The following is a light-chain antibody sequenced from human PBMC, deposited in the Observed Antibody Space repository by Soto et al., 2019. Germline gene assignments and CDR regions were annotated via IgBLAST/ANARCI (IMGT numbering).Light chain of an antibody. J-gene: IGLJ1*01. Sequence: QSDLAQPASVSGSPGQSITSSCTGTSSDVGSYNLVFWYQQHPGKAPNLMIYEGSKRPSGVSNRLSGSKSGNTASPTISGLQAEEEADYYCCSYAGSSSYVFGTGTKVTVL. CDR3: CSYAGSSSYV. V-gene: IGLV2-23*01. CDR2: EGS. CDR1: SSDVGSYNL.